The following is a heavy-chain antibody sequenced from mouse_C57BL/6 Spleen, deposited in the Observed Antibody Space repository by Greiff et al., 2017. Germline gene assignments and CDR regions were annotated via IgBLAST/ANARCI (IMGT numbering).Heavy chain of an antibody. Sequence: QVQLKESGAELVKPGASVKISCKASGYAFSSYWLNWVKQRTGKGLEWIGKIYPGDGDTNYNGKFKGKATLTADKSSSTAYMQLSSLTSEDSAVYFCARERDTAWFAYWGQGTLVTVSA. CDR1: GYAFSSYW. D-gene: IGHD3-3*01. J-gene: IGHJ3*01. V-gene: IGHV1-80*01. CDR2: IYPGDGDT. CDR3: ARERDTAWFAY.